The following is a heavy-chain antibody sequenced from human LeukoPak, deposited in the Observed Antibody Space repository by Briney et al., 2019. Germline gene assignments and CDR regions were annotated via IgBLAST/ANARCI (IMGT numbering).Heavy chain of an antibody. Sequence: GESLKISCKASGYGFPSHWIAWVRPKPGKGLEWMGIIFPGDSDTRYSPSFQGQVTISADKSISTPYLQWSSLKASDTAMYYCARHSPPGSYREIDPWGQGTLVTVSS. CDR1: GYGFPSHW. V-gene: IGHV5-51*01. D-gene: IGHD3-10*01. CDR2: IFPGDSDT. CDR3: ARHSPPGSYREIDP. J-gene: IGHJ5*02.